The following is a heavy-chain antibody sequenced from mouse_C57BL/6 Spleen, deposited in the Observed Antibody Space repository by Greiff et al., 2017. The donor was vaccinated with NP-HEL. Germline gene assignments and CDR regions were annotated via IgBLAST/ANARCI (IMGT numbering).Heavy chain of an antibody. J-gene: IGHJ2*01. V-gene: IGHV1-61*01. Sequence: QVQLKQPGAELVRPGSSVKLSCKASGYTFTSYWMDWVKQRPGQGLEWIGNIYPSDREHHYNQKFKDKATLTVDKSSRSAYMQLSSLTSEDSAVYYCAGTGDYFDYWGQGTTLTVSS. CDR1: GYTFTSYW. D-gene: IGHD2-14*01. CDR3: AGTGDYFDY. CDR2: IYPSDREH.